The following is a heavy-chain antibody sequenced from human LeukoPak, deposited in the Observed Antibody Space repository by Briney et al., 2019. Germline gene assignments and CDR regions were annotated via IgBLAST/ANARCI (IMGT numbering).Heavy chain of an antibody. D-gene: IGHD6-13*01. J-gene: IGHJ4*02. CDR1: GFTFSSYA. V-gene: IGHV3-30*04. CDR3: VAAAGSFDY. Sequence: GRSLRLSCAASGFTFSSYAMHWIRQAPGKGLEWVAVISYDGSNKYYADSVKGRFTISRDNPKNSLYLQMNSLRVEDTAVYFCVAAAGSFDYWGQGTLVTVSS. CDR2: ISYDGSNK.